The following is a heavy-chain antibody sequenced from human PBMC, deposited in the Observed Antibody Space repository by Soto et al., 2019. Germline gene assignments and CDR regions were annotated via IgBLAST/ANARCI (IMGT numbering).Heavy chain of an antibody. D-gene: IGHD2-2*01. CDR2: IYRGGSDT. Sequence: GEALKISCKGSGYSLTSYWIGWGRQMPGKGLGWGGIIYRGGSDTRYSPSFQGQVTISADKSISTAHLQWSSLKASDTAMYYCARLASTSFHWFDPWGQGTLVTVSS. J-gene: IGHJ5*02. V-gene: IGHV5-51*01. CDR3: ARLASTSFHWFDP. CDR1: GYSLTSYW.